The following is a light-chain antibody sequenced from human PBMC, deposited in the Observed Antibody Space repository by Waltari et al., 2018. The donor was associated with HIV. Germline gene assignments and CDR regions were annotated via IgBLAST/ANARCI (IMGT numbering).Light chain of an antibody. Sequence: QSVLTQPPSASGTPGQRVTISCSGSRSNIGSTIVNWYQQLPGTAPKPLIYSNNQRPSGVPDRFSGSKSGTSASLAISGLQSEDEADYYCAAWDDSLNGWVFGGGTKLTVL. CDR3: AAWDDSLNGWV. V-gene: IGLV1-44*01. CDR1: RSNIGSTI. J-gene: IGLJ3*02. CDR2: SNN.